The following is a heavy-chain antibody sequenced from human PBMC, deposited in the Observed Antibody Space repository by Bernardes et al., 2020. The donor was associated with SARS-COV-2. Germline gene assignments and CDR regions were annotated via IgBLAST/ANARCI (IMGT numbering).Heavy chain of an antibody. CDR2: INPNSGGT. CDR1: GYTFTGYY. CDR3: ARGPFFWSGYSDAFDI. Sequence: ASVKVSCKASGYTFTGYYMHWVRQAPGQGLEWMGWINPNSGGTNYAQKFQGWVTMTRDTSISTAYMELSRLRSDDTAVYYCARGPFFWSGYSDAFDIWGQGTMVTVSS. V-gene: IGHV1-2*04. J-gene: IGHJ3*02. D-gene: IGHD3-3*01.